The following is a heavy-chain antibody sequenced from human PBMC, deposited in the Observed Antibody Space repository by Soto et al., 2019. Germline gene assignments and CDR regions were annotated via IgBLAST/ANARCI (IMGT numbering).Heavy chain of an antibody. CDR3: ARHVVMITFGGVIAKELDY. CDR2: IDPSDSYT. J-gene: IGHJ4*02. V-gene: IGHV5-10-1*01. Sequence: PGESLKISCQGSGYSFTSYWISWVRQMPGKGLEWMGRIDPSDSYTNYSPSFQGHVTISADKSISTAYLQWSSLKASDTAMYYCARHVVMITFGGVIAKELDYWGQGTLVTVSS. D-gene: IGHD3-16*02. CDR1: GYSFTSYW.